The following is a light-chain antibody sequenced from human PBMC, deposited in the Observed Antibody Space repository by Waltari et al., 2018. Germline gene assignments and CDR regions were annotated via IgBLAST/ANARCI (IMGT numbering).Light chain of an antibody. CDR1: ATHVGAYDF. V-gene: IGLV2-14*01. CDR2: EVT. Sequence: QSALTQPAPVSGSPGQSITISCTATATHVGAYDFVSWYQHPPGKAPKLMIFEVTYRPSGVSNRFSGSKSGNTASLSISGLQAEDEAEYYCSSYTTSTSWVFGGGTKLTVL. CDR3: SSYTTSTSWV. J-gene: IGLJ3*02.